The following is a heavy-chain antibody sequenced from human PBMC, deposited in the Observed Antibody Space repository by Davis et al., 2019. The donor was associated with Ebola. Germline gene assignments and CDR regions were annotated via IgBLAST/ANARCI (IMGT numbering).Heavy chain of an antibody. V-gene: IGHV1-3*01. D-gene: IGHD2-2*01. CDR3: ARGHIVVVPAAILNWFDP. CDR1: GYTFTSYG. Sequence: AASVKVSCKASGYTFTSYGISWVRQAPGQGLEWMGWINAGNGNTKYSQKFQGRVTITRDTSASTAYMELSSLRSEDTAVYYCARGHIVVVPAAILNWFDPWGQGTLVTVSS. J-gene: IGHJ5*02. CDR2: INAGNGNT.